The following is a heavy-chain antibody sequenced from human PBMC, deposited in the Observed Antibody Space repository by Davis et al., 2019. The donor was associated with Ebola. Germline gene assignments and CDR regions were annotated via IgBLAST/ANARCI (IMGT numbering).Heavy chain of an antibody. D-gene: IGHD2-15*01. J-gene: IGHJ6*03. CDR1: GYSISSGYY. CDR2: IYYSGST. V-gene: IGHV4-38-2*02. CDR3: ARSGGYFPTHYMDV. Sequence: PSETLSLTCTVSGYSISSGYYWSWIRQPPGKGLEWIGYIYYSGSTNYNLSLKSRVTISVDTSKNQFSLKLSSVTAADTAVYYCARSGGYFPTHYMDVWGKGTTVTVSS.